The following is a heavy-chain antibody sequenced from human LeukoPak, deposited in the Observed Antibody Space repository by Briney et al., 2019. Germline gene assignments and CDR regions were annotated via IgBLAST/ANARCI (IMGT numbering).Heavy chain of an antibody. Sequence: GGSLRLSCAASGFAFSDYYMNWIRQAPGKGLEWVSYITSSGTTMYYADSVKGRFTISRDNAKNSLYLQMNSLRDEDTAVYYCARGCSGGSCYPVDDYWGQGTLVTVSS. J-gene: IGHJ4*02. D-gene: IGHD2-15*01. V-gene: IGHV3-11*04. CDR3: ARGCSGGSCYPVDDY. CDR2: ITSSGTTM. CDR1: GFAFSDYY.